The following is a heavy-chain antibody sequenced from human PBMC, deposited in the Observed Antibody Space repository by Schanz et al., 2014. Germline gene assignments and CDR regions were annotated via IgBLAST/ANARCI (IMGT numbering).Heavy chain of an antibody. D-gene: IGHD3-10*01. Sequence: EVQLLESGGGLVQPGGSLRLSCAASGFTFSSYAMTWVRQAPGKGLEWVSSISGSGLSTYYADSVQGRYTVSRDNSKNTLYLQMNSLRDEDTAVYYCAVLGGFGELPLDYRGQGTLVTVSS. J-gene: IGHJ4*02. CDR1: GFTFSSYA. V-gene: IGHV3-23*01. CDR3: AVLGGFGELPLDY. CDR2: ISGSGLST.